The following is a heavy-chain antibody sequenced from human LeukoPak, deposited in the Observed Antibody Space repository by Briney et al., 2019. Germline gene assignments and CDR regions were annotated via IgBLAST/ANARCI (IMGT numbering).Heavy chain of an antibody. D-gene: IGHD3-9*01. J-gene: IGHJ5*02. Sequence: GASLKVSCKASGYTFTSYGISWVRQAPGQGLEGMGWISAYNGNTNYAQKLQGRVTMTTDTSTSTAYMELRSLRSDDTAVYYCALVLRQRHYDILTVGWFDPWGQGTLVTVSS. CDR3: ALVLRQRHYDILTVGWFDP. CDR2: ISAYNGNT. CDR1: GYTFTSYG. V-gene: IGHV1-18*01.